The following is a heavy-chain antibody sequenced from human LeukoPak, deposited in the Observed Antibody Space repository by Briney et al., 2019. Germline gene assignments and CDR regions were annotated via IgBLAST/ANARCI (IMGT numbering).Heavy chain of an antibody. J-gene: IGHJ3*02. CDR1: GFTVSSNY. CDR2: IYSCGST. CDR3: ASRNYYDSSGYFDAFDI. V-gene: IGHV3-66*01. D-gene: IGHD3-22*01. Sequence: PGGSLRLSCAASGFTVSSNYMSWVRQAPGKGLEWVSVIYSCGSTCYADSVKGRFTISRDNSKNTLYLQMNSLRAEDTAVYYCASRNYYDSSGYFDAFDIWGQGTMVTVSS.